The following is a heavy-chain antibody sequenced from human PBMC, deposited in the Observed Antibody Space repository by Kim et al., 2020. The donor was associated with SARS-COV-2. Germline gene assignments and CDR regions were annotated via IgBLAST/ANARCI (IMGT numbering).Heavy chain of an antibody. CDR3: ARSVDCSSTSFCYGMDV. V-gene: IGHV3-48*03. Sequence: SVKGRLTIARDNAKSSLSLQMNSLRAEDTAVYYCARSVDCSSTSFCYGMDVWGQGTPVTVSS. J-gene: IGHJ6*02. D-gene: IGHD2-2*01.